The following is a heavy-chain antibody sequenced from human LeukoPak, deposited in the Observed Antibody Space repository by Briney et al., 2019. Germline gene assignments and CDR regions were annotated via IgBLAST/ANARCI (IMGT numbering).Heavy chain of an antibody. V-gene: IGHV4-39*07. CDR1: GGSISSSSYY. J-gene: IGHJ5*02. CDR3: ARGYAPVRSVNCSGGSCPRRWFDP. D-gene: IGHD2-15*01. CDR2: IYYSGST. Sequence: SETLSLTCTVSGGSISSSSYYWGWIRQPPGKGLEWIGSIYYSGSTYYNPSLKSRVTISVDTSKNQFSLKLSSVTAADTAVYYCARGYAPVRSVNCSGGSCPRRWFDPWGQGTLVTVSS.